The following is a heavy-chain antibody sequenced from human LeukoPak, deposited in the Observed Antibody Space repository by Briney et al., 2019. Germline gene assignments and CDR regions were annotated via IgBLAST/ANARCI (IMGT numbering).Heavy chain of an antibody. Sequence: GGSLRLSCAASGFTFSSYAMSWVRQAPGKGLEWVSAISGSGGSTYYTDSVKGRFTISRDNSKNTLYLQMNSLRAEDTAVYYCARNENSGWGYFDYWGQGTLVTVSS. D-gene: IGHD5-12*01. CDR3: ARNENSGWGYFDY. CDR1: GFTFSSYA. V-gene: IGHV3-23*01. CDR2: ISGSGGST. J-gene: IGHJ4*02.